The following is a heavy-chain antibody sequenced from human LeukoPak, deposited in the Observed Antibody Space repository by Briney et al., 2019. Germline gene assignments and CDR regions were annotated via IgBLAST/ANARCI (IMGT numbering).Heavy chain of an antibody. D-gene: IGHD2-2*01. CDR1: RYTFTGYY. CDR2: INPNSGGT. V-gene: IGHV1-2*02. CDR3: ARAAVPAYWFDP. Sequence: ASLKLSSKASRYTFTGYYMHCGRQAPRQGLEWMGWINPNSGGTNYAQKFQGRLTMNRDTSISTAYMELSRLRSDDTPVYYCARAAVPAYWFDPWGQGTLVTVSS. J-gene: IGHJ5*02.